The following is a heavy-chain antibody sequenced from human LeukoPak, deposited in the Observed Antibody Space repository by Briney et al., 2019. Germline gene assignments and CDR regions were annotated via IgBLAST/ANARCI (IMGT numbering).Heavy chain of an antibody. CDR2: IYHSGST. D-gene: IGHD3-22*01. J-gene: IGHJ4*02. CDR3: ASDYYDSSGYSSGHEY. CDR1: GGSISSGGYP. Sequence: SQTLSLNCAVSGGSISSGGYPWSWIRQPPGKGLEWIGYIYHSGSTYYNPSLKSRVTISVDRSKNQFSLKLSSVTAADTAVYYCASDYYDSSGYSSGHEYWGQGTLVTVSS. V-gene: IGHV4-30-2*01.